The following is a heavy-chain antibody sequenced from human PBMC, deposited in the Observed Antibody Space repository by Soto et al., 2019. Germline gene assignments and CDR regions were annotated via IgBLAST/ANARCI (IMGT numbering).Heavy chain of an antibody. D-gene: IGHD3-22*01. V-gene: IGHV3-23*01. Sequence: GGSLRLSCAASGFTFSSYAMSWVRQAPGKGLEWVSAIRGSGGSTYYADSVKGRFTISRDNSKNTLYLQMNSLRAEDTAVYYCAKDRDYFDGSGYTLYYFDYWGQGTLVTVSS. CDR2: IRGSGGST. CDR1: GFTFSSYA. CDR3: AKDRDYFDGSGYTLYYFDY. J-gene: IGHJ4*02.